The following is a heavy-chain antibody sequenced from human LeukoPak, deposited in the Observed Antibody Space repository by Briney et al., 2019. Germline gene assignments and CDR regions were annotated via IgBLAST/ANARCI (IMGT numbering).Heavy chain of an antibody. Sequence: GGSLRLSCAASGFTFSDTWMHWVRQAPGEGLVWVSRIRSEGSDTRDAESVKGRFTISRDNAKNTLYLQMNSLRAEDTAVYYCARDWFHAIDYWGQGTLVTVSS. J-gene: IGHJ4*02. V-gene: IGHV3-74*01. D-gene: IGHD2/OR15-2a*01. CDR1: GFTFSDTW. CDR3: ARDWFHAIDY. CDR2: IRSEGSDT.